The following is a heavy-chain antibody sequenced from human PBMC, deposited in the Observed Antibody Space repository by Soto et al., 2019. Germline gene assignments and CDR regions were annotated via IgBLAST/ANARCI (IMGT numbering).Heavy chain of an antibody. CDR2: ISGSGGST. CDR3: AKIFFLAVAGRTDY. Sequence: GGSLRLSCAASGFTFSGYAMSWVRQAPGKGLEWVSAISGSGGSTYYADSVKGRFTISRDNSKNTLYLQMNSLRAEDTAVYYCAKIFFLAVAGRTDYWGQGTLVTVSS. D-gene: IGHD6-19*01. J-gene: IGHJ4*02. V-gene: IGHV3-23*01. CDR1: GFTFSGYA.